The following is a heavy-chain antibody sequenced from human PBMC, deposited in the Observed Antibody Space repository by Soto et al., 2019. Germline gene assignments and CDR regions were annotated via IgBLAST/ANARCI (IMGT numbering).Heavy chain of an antibody. CDR1: GYTFTSYY. CDR2: INPSGGST. J-gene: IGHJ3*02. V-gene: IGHV1-46*01. Sequence: QVQLVQSGAEVKKPGASVKVSCKASGYTFTSYYMHWVRQAPGQGLERMGIINPSGGSTFYAQKFRGRVTMTRDTCTSTVYMELSSLKSEDTAVYYCARGMTTVTSDAFDIWGQGTMVTVSS. CDR3: ARGMTTVTSDAFDI. D-gene: IGHD4-4*01.